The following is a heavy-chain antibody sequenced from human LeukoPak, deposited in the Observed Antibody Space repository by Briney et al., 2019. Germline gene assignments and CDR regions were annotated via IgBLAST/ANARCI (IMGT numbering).Heavy chain of an antibody. D-gene: IGHD4-23*01. CDR2: IYYSGST. CDR3: ASHGTPNSYFDN. CDR1: GGSISRYY. V-gene: IGHV4-59*08. J-gene: IGHJ4*02. Sequence: SETLSLTCTVSGGSISRYYWSWIRQPPGKGLEWIGYIYYSGSTNYNPSLKSRVTISIDTSRNQFSLKLSSVTAADTAVYYCASHGTPNSYFDNWGQGILVTVSS.